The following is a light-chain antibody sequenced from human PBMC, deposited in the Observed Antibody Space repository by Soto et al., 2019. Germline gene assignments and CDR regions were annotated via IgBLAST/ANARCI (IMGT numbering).Light chain of an antibody. CDR3: SSYTSSSTWV. J-gene: IGLJ3*02. CDR2: EVS. CDR1: SSDVGGYNY. V-gene: IGLV2-14*01. Sequence: QSALTQPASVSGSHGQSITISCTGTSSDVGGYNYVSWYQQHPGKAPKLMIYEVSNRPSGVSNRFSGSKSGNTASLTISGLKAEDEADYYCSSYTSSSTWVFGGGTKLTVL.